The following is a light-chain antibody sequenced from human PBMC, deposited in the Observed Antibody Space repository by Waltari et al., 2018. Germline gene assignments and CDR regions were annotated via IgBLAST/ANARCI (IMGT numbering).Light chain of an antibody. CDR1: QSVSRS. V-gene: IGKV3-20*01. J-gene: IGKJ1*01. Sequence: EIGLTQSPGTLSLSPGERATLSCRASQSVSRSFTWSQQTPGPSPRLLIYGASNRATGIPERLSGSGSGTDFSQTISKLEPEDFAVYYCEHYVCLPATFDQRTKVEIK. CDR2: GAS. CDR3: EHYVCLPAT.